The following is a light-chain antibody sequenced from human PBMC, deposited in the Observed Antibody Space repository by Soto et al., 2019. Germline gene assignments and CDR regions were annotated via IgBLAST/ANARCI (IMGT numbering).Light chain of an antibody. J-gene: IGLJ1*01. CDR1: SSDVGSYNR. CDR3: SSYTSSNTYV. V-gene: IGLV2-18*02. CDR2: DVS. Sequence: QSALTQPPSVSGSPGHSVAISCTGTSSDVGSYNRVSWYQQPPGSAPKLMIYDVSNRPSGVPDRFSGSKSGNAASLTISGLQSQYEADYYCSSYTSSNTYVFGTGTKLTVL.